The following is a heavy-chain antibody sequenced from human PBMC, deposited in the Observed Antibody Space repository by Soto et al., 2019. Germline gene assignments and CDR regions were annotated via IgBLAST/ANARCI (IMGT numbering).Heavy chain of an antibody. CDR2: IISILGIA. J-gene: IGHJ4*02. CDR3: ARDGGGDNWNYLIDY. CDR1: GGTFSSYT. V-gene: IGHV1-69*04. Sequence: SVKVSCKASGGTFSSYTISWVRQAPGQGLEWMGRIISILGIANYAQKFQGRVTITADKSTSTAYMELSSLRSEDTAVYYCARDGGGDNWNYLIDYWGQGTLVSVSS. D-gene: IGHD1-7*01.